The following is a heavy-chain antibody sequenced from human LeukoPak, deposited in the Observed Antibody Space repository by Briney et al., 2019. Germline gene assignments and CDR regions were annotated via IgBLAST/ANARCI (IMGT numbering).Heavy chain of an antibody. CDR3: ARDGGWTSSWFGD. J-gene: IGHJ5*02. Sequence: GALRLSCAASGFTVGSSYLSWVRQAPGKGLEWVSVISNSDTTYYAESVKGRFTISRDISKNMLYLQMNNLRAEDTAVYYCARDGGWTSSWFGDWGQGTLVTVSS. D-gene: IGHD2-15*01. CDR1: GFTVGSSY. V-gene: IGHV3-66*01. CDR2: ISNSDTT.